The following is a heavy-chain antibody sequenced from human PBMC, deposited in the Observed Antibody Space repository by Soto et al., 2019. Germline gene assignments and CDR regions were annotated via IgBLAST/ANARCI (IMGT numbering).Heavy chain of an antibody. Sequence: SVKVSCKASGCTFSTYAITWVRQAPGQGLEWMGGIIPMFGTANYAQKFRGRVTVTADESTSTAHMELSSLRSEDTAVYYCARGWETVGTTTPFAYWGQGTLVTVSS. CDR3: ARGWETVGTTTPFAY. CDR2: IIPMFGTA. CDR1: GCTFSTYA. V-gene: IGHV1-69*13. D-gene: IGHD1-26*01. J-gene: IGHJ4*02.